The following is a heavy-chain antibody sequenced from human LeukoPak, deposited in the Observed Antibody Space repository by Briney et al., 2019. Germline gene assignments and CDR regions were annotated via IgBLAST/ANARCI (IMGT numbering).Heavy chain of an antibody. CDR1: GGTFSSYA. D-gene: IGHD5-24*01. J-gene: IGHJ4*02. CDR2: VIPIFGTA. Sequence: SVKVSCKASGGTFSSYAISWVRQAPGQGLEWMGGVIPIFGTANYAQKFQGRVTITADESTSTAYMELSSLRSEDTAVYYCAREEMATGGPFDYWGQGTLVTVSS. V-gene: IGHV1-69*13. CDR3: AREEMATGGPFDY.